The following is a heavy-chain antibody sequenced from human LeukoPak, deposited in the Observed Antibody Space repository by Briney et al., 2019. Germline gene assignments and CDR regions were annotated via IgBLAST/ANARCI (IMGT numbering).Heavy chain of an antibody. Sequence: SETLSLTCSVSGGSINSYYWGWVRQPAGKGLEWIGWIYTTGTTNYSPSLKSRLSMSLDTSKNQFSLTLTSVTAADTAVYYCGKQRFTAEYLFVGQWGPGTPVTVSS. CDR1: GGSINSYY. J-gene: IGHJ4*01. CDR2: IYTTGTT. D-gene: IGHD3-3*01. V-gene: IGHV4-4*07. CDR3: GKQRFTAEYLFVGQ.